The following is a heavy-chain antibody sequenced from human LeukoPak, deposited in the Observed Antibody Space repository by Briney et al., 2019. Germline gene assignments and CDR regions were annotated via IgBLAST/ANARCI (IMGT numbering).Heavy chain of an antibody. V-gene: IGHV1-46*01. J-gene: IGHJ5*02. CDR3: ARVGSIAVAGTLRYNWFDP. Sequence: ASVTVSSKASGYTFTSYYMHWVRQAPGQGLEWMGIINPSGGSTSYAQKFQGRVTMTRDTSTSTVYMELSSLRSEDTAVYYCARVGSIAVAGTLRYNWFDPWGQGTLVTVSS. CDR1: GYTFTSYY. D-gene: IGHD6-19*01. CDR2: INPSGGST.